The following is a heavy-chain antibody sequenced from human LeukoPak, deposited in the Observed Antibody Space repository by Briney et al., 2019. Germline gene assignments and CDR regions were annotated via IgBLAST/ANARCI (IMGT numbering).Heavy chain of an antibody. J-gene: IGHJ6*03. D-gene: IGHD3-3*01. CDR2: IYYTGST. CDR3: ARGRFLATYYYYYMDV. V-gene: IGHV4-59*11. Sequence: SETLSLTCTVSGGSISSHSWSWIRQPPGKGLEWIAYIYYTGSTNYSPSLKSRVTISVDTSKNQFSLKLSSVTAADTAVYFCARGRFLATYYYYYMDVWGKGTTVTVSS. CDR1: GGSISSHS.